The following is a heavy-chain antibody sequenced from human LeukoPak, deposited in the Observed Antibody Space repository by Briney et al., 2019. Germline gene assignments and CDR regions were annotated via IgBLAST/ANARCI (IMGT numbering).Heavy chain of an antibody. CDR1: GFNVNDYY. D-gene: IGHD6-19*01. CDR3: AREIVAGAFDS. CDR2: IGSSDSII. V-gene: IGHV3-11*01. J-gene: IGHJ4*02. Sequence: PGGSLRLSCAVSGFNVNDYYISWIRQAPGKGPEWVSDIGSSDSIIAYGDSVRGRFTISRDFASNSLYLQMNSLRVEDTAVYYCAREIVAGAFDSWGQGTLVTVSS.